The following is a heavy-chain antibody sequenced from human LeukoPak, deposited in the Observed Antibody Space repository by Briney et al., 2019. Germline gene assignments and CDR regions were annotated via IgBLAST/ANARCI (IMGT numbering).Heavy chain of an antibody. CDR3: ARPTKEGSSWYWWFDP. Sequence: PGGSLRLSCAASGFTFSSYWMHWVRQAPGKGLVWVSRINNDGSSTSYADSVKGGSTISRDNAKNTLYLQMNSLRAEDTAVYYCARPTKEGSSWYWWFDPWGQGTLVTVSS. CDR1: GFTFSSYW. J-gene: IGHJ5*02. V-gene: IGHV3-74*01. CDR2: INNDGSST. D-gene: IGHD6-13*01.